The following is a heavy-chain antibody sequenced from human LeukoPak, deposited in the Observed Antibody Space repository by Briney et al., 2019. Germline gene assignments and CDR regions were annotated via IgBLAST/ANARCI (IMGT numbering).Heavy chain of an antibody. Sequence: SVKVSCKASGGTFSSYAISWVRQAPGQGLEWMGGIIPIFGTANYAQKFQGRVTITTDESTSTAYMELSSLRDDDTAIYYCVKDSSYRHVAAEGYCDFWGQGTLVTVSS. CDR3: VKDSSYRHVAAEGYCDF. D-gene: IGHD6-13*01. CDR1: GGTFSSYA. J-gene: IGHJ4*02. CDR2: IIPIFGTA. V-gene: IGHV1-69*05.